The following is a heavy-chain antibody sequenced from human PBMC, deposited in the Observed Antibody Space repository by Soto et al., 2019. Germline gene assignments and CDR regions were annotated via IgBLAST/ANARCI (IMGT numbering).Heavy chain of an antibody. CDR3: ARVGNYYDSSTFDY. D-gene: IGHD3-22*01. Sequence: ASVKVSCKASGYTFTSDYMHWVRQAPGQVLEWMGIINPSGGSTSYAQKFQGRVTITRDTSTSTVYMELSSLRSEDTAVYYCARVGNYYDSSTFDYGGQGTLVTVSS. J-gene: IGHJ4*02. CDR2: INPSGGST. V-gene: IGHV1-46*01. CDR1: GYTFTSDY.